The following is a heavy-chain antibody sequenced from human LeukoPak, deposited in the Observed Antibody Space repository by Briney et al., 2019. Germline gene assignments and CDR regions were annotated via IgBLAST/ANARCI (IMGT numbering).Heavy chain of an antibody. Sequence: SETLSLTCVVYGGPFSVYYWSWIRQPPGKGLEWIGEINHSGVTNSNPSLKSRVTISVDTSKSQFSLKLSSVTAADTAVYYCRFEVATIGEQPVDNWGQGTLVTVSS. D-gene: IGHD5-12*01. CDR2: INHSGVT. V-gene: IGHV4-34*01. CDR1: GGPFSVYY. J-gene: IGHJ4*02. CDR3: RFEVATIGEQPVDN.